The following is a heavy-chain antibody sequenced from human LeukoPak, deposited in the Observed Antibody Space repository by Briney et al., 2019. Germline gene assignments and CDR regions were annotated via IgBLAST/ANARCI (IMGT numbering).Heavy chain of an antibody. V-gene: IGHV3-30*02. CDR2: IRYDGSNK. CDR1: GFTFSSYG. Sequence: VGSLRLSCAASGFTFSSYGMHWVRQAPGKGLEWVAVIRYDGSNKYYADSVKGRFTISRDNSKNTLYLQMNSLRAEDTAVYYCAKDGSTMVRGVAYHDYWGQGTLVTVSS. D-gene: IGHD3-10*01. J-gene: IGHJ4*02. CDR3: AKDGSTMVRGVAYHDY.